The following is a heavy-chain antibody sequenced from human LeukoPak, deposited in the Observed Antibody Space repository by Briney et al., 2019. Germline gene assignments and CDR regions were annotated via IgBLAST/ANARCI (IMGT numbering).Heavy chain of an antibody. Sequence: SETLSLTCTVSGGSISSGGYSWSWIRQPPGKGLEWIGYIYHSGSTYYNPSLKSRVTISVDRSKNQFSLKLSSVTAADTAVYYCARATGADYYYYGMDVWGQGTTVTVSS. CDR2: IYHSGST. J-gene: IGHJ6*02. CDR3: ARATGADYYYYGMDV. CDR1: GGSISSGGYS. V-gene: IGHV4-30-2*01. D-gene: IGHD7-27*01.